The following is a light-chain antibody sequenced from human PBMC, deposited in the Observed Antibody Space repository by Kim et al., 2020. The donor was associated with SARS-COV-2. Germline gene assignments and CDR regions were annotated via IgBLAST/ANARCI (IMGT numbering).Light chain of an antibody. CDR3: QQSDSAPFT. CDR2: GAS. J-gene: IGKJ3*01. Sequence: ASVGDRVTITCRASQSISSYLNWYQQKPGKAPKLLIYGASSLQSGVPSRFSGSGSGTDFTLTISSLQPEDFATYYSQQSDSAPFTFGPGTKVDIK. V-gene: IGKV1-39*01. CDR1: QSISSY.